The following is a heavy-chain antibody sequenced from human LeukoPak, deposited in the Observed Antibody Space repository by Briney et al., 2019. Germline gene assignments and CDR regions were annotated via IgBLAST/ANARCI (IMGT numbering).Heavy chain of an antibody. CDR2: IIPILGIA. Sequence: GSSVKVSCKASGGTFSSYAISWVRQAPGQGLEWMGRIIPILGIANYAQKFQGRVTITADKSTSTAYMELSSQSSENTAVYYCARDRHLLRLLTSNAFDIWGQGTMVTVSS. CDR3: ARDRHLLRLLTSNAFDI. D-gene: IGHD2-21*01. V-gene: IGHV1-69*04. J-gene: IGHJ3*02. CDR1: GGTFSSYA.